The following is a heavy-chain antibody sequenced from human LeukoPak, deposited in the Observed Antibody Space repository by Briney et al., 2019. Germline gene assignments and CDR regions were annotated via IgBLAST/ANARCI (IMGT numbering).Heavy chain of an antibody. CDR1: GFTISSYW. J-gene: IGHJ3*02. D-gene: IGHD4-17*01. V-gene: IGHV3-7*05. Sequence: PGGSLRLSCVASGFTISSYWMSWVRQAPGKGLEWVATIKKDGSQKEYVDSMKGRLTISRDNAKNSLYLQMNSLRAEDTAMYYCARDPTVSNFHDAFDIWGQGTMVTVSS. CDR3: ARDPTVSNFHDAFDI. CDR2: IKKDGSQK.